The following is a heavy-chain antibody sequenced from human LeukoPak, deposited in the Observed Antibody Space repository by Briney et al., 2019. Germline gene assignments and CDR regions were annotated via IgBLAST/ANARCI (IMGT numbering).Heavy chain of an antibody. CDR1: GFTFSTCG. CDR3: AKPQYSSGWYDSFDY. V-gene: IGHV3-23*01. D-gene: IGHD6-19*01. J-gene: IGHJ4*02. Sequence: GGSLRLSCAASGFTFSTCGMHWVRQAPGKGLEWVSAISGSGGSTYYADSVKGRFTISRDNSKNTLYLQMNSLRAEDTAVYYCAKPQYSSGWYDSFDYWGQGTLVTVSS. CDR2: ISGSGGST.